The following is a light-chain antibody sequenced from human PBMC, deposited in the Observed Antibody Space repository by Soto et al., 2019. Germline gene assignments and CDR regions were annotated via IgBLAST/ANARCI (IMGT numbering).Light chain of an antibody. V-gene: IGKV3-20*01. CDR1: QSIGGNF. Sequence: EIVLTQSPGTLSLSPGEGSALCCMSSQSIGGNFLAWYQQRRGQAPRLLIHGASNRATGIPDRFSGSGSGTDFTLTITRLEPEDFAVYYCQQYGGSPRTFGQGTKVDIK. CDR3: QQYGGSPRT. J-gene: IGKJ1*01. CDR2: GAS.